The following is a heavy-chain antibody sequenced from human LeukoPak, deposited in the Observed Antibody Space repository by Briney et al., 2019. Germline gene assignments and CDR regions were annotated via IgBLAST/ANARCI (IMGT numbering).Heavy chain of an antibody. Sequence: ASVKVSCKAFGYTFTSNYMHWVRQAPGQGPEWMGVISPSGGSTTYAQKLQGRVTMTTDTSTSTAYMELRSLRSDDTAVYYCARSPSYYDILTGYYLFDYWGQGTLVTVSS. CDR3: ARSPSYYDILTGYYLFDY. V-gene: IGHV1-46*01. J-gene: IGHJ4*02. D-gene: IGHD3-9*01. CDR1: GYTFTSNY. CDR2: ISPSGGST.